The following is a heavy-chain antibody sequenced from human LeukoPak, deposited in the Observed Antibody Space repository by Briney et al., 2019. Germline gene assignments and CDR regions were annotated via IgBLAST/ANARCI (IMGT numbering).Heavy chain of an antibody. V-gene: IGHV3-21*01. Sequence: GGSLRLSCAASGFTFSSDSMNWVRQAPGKGLEWVSSISSSSSYIYYADSVKGRFTISRDNAKNSLYLQMNSLRAEDTAVYYCARVGWCSSTSCYEDYWGQGTLVTVSS. CDR2: ISSSSSYI. J-gene: IGHJ4*02. CDR3: ARVGWCSSTSCYEDY. CDR1: GFTFSSDS. D-gene: IGHD2-2*01.